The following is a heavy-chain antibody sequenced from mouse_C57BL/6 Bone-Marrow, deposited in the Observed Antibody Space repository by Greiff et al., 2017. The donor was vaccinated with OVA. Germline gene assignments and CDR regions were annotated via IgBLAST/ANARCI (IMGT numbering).Heavy chain of an antibody. V-gene: IGHV1-81*01. D-gene: IGHD1-1*01. CDR2: IYPRSGNT. Sequence: VQLQQSGAELARPGASVKLSCKASGYTFTSYGISWVKQRTGQGLEWIGEIYPRSGNTYYNEKFKGKATRTADKSSSTAYMELLSLTSEDSAVYFCASPYSSAWFAYWGQGTLVTVSA. CDR3: ASPYSSAWFAY. J-gene: IGHJ3*01. CDR1: GYTFTSYG.